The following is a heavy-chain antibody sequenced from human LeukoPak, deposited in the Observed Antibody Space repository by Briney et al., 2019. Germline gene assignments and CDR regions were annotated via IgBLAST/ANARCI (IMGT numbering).Heavy chain of an antibody. D-gene: IGHD3-22*01. CDR1: GGTFSSYS. CDR2: IIPIFGKA. J-gene: IGHJ4*02. V-gene: IGHV1-69*13. CDR3: ARGWDSSGQIPFFY. Sequence: SVKVSCKASGGTFSSYSISWVRQAPGQGLEWMGGIIPIFGKANYAQKFQGRVTITADESTSTAYMELSSLRSEDTAVYYCARGWDSSGQIPFFYWGQGTLVTVSS.